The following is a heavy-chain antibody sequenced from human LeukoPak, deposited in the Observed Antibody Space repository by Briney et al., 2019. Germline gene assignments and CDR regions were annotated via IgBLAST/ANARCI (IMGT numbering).Heavy chain of an antibody. D-gene: IGHD5-24*01. V-gene: IGHV4-34*01. CDR1: GGSFSGYY. CDR3: ARDYRGRDGYNFGGAY. CDR2: INHSGST. Sequence: ASETLSLTCAVYGGSFSGYYWSWIRQPPGKGLEWIGEINHSGSTNYNPSLKSRVTISVDTSKNQFSLKLSSVTAADTAVYYCARDYRGRDGYNFGGAYWGQGTLVTVSS. J-gene: IGHJ4*02.